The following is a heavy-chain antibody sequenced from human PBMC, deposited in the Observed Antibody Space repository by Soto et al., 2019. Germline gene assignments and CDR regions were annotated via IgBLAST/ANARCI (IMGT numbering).Heavy chain of an antibody. CDR2: XXSXXXXX. J-gene: IGHJ6*02. D-gene: IGHD2-21*02. V-gene: IGHV4-39*01. CDR3: ARPGDAYGLDV. Sequence: PSETLSLTCAVYGGSITRSSYYWAWIRQPTGKGLEWXGSXXSXXXXXYXXPSLKGRVLISVDTSKNHFSPNLSSVTAADTAVYYCARPGDAYGLDVWGQGTTVTVSS. CDR1: GGSITRSSYY.